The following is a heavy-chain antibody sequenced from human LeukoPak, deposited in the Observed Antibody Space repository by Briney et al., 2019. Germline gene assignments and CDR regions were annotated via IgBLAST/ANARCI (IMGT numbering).Heavy chain of an antibody. Sequence: ASVKVSCKVSGFLFTGQFIHWVRQAPGQGLEWMGWVNPKSGGTNSAPKFRGRVTMTVDTSITTIYMELRSLRSEDTAVYYCVRDDDTLAYGVGYYMDVWVGATTVTVTS. CDR1: GFLFTGQF. CDR2: VNPKSGGT. V-gene: IGHV1-2*02. CDR3: VRDDDTLAYGVGYYMDV. J-gene: IGHJ6*03. D-gene: IGHD4-17*01.